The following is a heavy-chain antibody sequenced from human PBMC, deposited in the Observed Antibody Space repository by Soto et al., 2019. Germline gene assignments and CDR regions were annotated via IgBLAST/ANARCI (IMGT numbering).Heavy chain of an antibody. V-gene: IGHV2-5*02. D-gene: IGHD7-27*01. CDR1: GFSLSTTAVG. Sequence: QITLKESGPTLVKPTQTLTLTCTFSGFSLSTTAVGVGWIRQPPGKALEWVAVIYWDDDKRYSPSLKRRLNIXKXTXXNQLVLTMTTMHPVDTATYYCALIAYAWVLGCFDYWGQGTLVTVSS. J-gene: IGHJ4*02. CDR3: ALIAYAWVLGCFDY. CDR2: IYWDDDK.